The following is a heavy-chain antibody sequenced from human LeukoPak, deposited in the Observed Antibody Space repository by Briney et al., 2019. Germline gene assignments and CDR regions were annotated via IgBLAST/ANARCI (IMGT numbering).Heavy chain of an antibody. CDR2: IYYSGST. CDR3: AKSTTMATSIDAFDI. D-gene: IGHD5-24*01. V-gene: IGHV4-59*01. Sequence: SETLSLTCTVSGGSISSYYWSWIRQPPGKGLECIGYIYYSGSTNYNPSLKSRVTISIDTSKNQFSLKLSSVTAADTAVYYCAKSTTMATSIDAFDIWAKGQWSPSLQ. J-gene: IGHJ3*02. CDR1: GGSISSYY.